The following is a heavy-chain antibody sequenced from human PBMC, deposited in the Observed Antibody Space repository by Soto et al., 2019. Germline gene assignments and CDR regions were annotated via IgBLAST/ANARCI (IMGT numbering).Heavy chain of an antibody. Sequence: GGSLRLSCAASGFTFSNYAMSWVRQAPGKGLEWVSLVSSTAGTTYYTDSVKGRFPISRDNSRNTVYLQMNSLRADDTAVYYCAKDRLAGGFAYWGQGTLVTVSS. D-gene: IGHD3-16*01. CDR2: VSSTAGTT. V-gene: IGHV3-23*01. CDR1: GFTFSNYA. J-gene: IGHJ4*02. CDR3: AKDRLAGGFAY.